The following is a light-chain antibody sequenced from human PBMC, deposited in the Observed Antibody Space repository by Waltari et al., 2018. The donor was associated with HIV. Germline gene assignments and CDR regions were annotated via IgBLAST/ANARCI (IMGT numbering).Light chain of an antibody. J-gene: IGLJ1*01. Sequence: SYVLTQPPSVSVSPGKTARITCGGNNIGSKSVHWYQQRPGQAPVMVRDDDGDRPSGIPERFSGSNSGNTATLTISRVEAGDEADYYCQVWDSSSDHYVFGTGTKVTVL. V-gene: IGLV3-21*04. CDR1: NIGSKS. CDR2: DDG. CDR3: QVWDSSSDHYV.